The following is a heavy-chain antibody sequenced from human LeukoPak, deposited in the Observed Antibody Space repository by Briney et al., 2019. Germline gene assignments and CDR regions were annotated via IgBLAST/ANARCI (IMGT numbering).Heavy chain of an antibody. D-gene: IGHD3-3*01. V-gene: IGHV3-7*01. J-gene: IGHJ4*02. CDR2: IKQDGSEK. CDR1: GFTFSSYG. CDR3: ARDIEYYDFWSGYSFGDY. Sequence: GRSLRLSCAASGFTFSSYGMHWVRQAPGKGLEWVANIKQDGSEKYYVDSVKGRFTISRDNAKNSLYLQMNSLRAEDTAVYYCARDIEYYDFWSGYSFGDYWGQGTLVTVSS.